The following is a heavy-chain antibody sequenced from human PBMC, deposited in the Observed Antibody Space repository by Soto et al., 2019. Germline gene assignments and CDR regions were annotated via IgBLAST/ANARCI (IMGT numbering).Heavy chain of an antibody. J-gene: IGHJ4*02. CDR2: ISAYNGKT. CDR3: ARDRLIAVTGLLHY. V-gene: IGHV1-18*01. CDR1: GYPFTSYG. Sequence: QVQLVQSGAEVKKPGASVKVSCKTSGYPFTSYGINWVRQAPGQGPEWMGWISAYNGKTSYTQKFQGRVTMTTDTSTSTASMELSSLRSDDTAVYYCARDRLIAVTGLLHYWGQGTLVTVSS. D-gene: IGHD6-19*01.